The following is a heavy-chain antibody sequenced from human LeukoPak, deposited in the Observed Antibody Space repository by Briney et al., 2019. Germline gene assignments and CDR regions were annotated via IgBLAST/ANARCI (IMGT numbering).Heavy chain of an antibody. CDR2: IWCDGSNK. V-gene: IGHV3-33*01. J-gene: IGHJ4*02. Sequence: SGRSLRLSCAASGFSFCNYGMHWVRQAPGKGLEWVAIIWCDGSNKYYADSVKGRFTISRDNSKNTLYLQMNSLRAEDTALYYCAAGVYFFDYWGQGTLVTVSS. D-gene: IGHD3-3*01. CDR3: AAGVYFFDY. CDR1: GFSFCNYG.